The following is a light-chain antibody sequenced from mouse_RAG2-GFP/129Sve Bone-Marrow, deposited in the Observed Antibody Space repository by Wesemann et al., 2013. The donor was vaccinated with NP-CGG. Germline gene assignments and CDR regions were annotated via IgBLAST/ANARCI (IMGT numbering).Light chain of an antibody. V-gene: IGKV8-27*01. J-gene: IGKJ1*01. CDR2: WAS. Sequence: NIMMTQSPSSLGCVWQGEKVTMSCKSSQSVLYSSNQKNYLAWYQQKPGQSPKLLIYWASTRESGVPDRFTGSGSGTDFTLTISSVQAEDLAVYYCHQYLSSRTFGGGTKLEIK. CDR3: HQYLSSRT. CDR1: QSVLYSSNQKNY.